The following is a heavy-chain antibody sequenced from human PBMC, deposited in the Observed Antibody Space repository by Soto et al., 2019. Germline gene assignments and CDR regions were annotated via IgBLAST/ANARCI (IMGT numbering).Heavy chain of an antibody. J-gene: IGHJ5*02. CDR1: GGSISSGGYY. Sequence: SETLSLTCTVSGGSISSGGYYWSWIRQHPGKGLEWIGYIYYSGSTYYNPSLKSRVTISVDTSKNQFSLKLSSVTAADTAVYYCARDSSPPGRAANWFDPWGQETLVTVPS. V-gene: IGHV4-31*03. CDR3: ARDSSPPGRAANWFDP. CDR2: IYYSGST. D-gene: IGHD6-13*01.